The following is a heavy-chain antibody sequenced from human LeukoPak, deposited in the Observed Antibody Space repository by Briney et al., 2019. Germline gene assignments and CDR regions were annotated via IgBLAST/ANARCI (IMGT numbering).Heavy chain of an antibody. Sequence: PGRSLRLSCAASGFTFSSYGMHWVRQAPGKGLEWVAVISYDGSNKYYADSVKGRFTISRDNSKNTLYLQMNSLRAEDTAVYYCALYGNYGGNWDYFDYWGQGTLVTVSS. D-gene: IGHD4-23*01. CDR3: ALYGNYGGNWDYFDY. CDR1: GFTFSSYG. J-gene: IGHJ4*02. CDR2: ISYDGSNK. V-gene: IGHV3-30*03.